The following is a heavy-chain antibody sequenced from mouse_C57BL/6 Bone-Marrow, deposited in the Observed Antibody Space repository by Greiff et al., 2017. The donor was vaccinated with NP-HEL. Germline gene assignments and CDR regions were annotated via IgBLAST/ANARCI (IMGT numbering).Heavy chain of an antibody. D-gene: IGHD1-1*01. CDR3: ARIFFITRYFDY. Sequence: QVTLKVCGPGILQPSQTLSLTCSFSGFSLSTFGMGVGWIRQPSGKGLEWLAHIWWDDDKYYNPALKNRPTTSKDTSKTQELHHTANVHTAGTATYYCARIFFITRYFDYWGQGTTLTVSS. J-gene: IGHJ2*01. CDR1: GFSLSTFGMG. CDR2: IWWDDDK. V-gene: IGHV8-8*01.